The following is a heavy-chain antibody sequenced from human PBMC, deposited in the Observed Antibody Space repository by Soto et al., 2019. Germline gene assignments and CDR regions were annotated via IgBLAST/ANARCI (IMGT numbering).Heavy chain of an antibody. V-gene: IGHV1-2*02. CDR3: ARPGHYDTLTGYYLYGMDV. CDR2: INPNSGGT. Sequence: GASVKVSCKASGYTFTGYYMHWVRQAPGQGLEWMGWINPNSGGTNYAQKFQGRVTITADESTSTAYMELRSLRSDDTAVYYCARPGHYDTLTGYYLYGMDVWGQGTTVTVSS. J-gene: IGHJ6*02. CDR1: GYTFTGYY. D-gene: IGHD3-9*01.